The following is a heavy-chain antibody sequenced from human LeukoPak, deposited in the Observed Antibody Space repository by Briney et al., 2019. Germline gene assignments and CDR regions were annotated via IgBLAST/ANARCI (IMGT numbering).Heavy chain of an antibody. D-gene: IGHD5-12*01. CDR2: IYYSGST. Sequence: PSETLSLTCTVSGGSISSYYWSWIRQPPGKGLEWVGYIYYSGSTNYNPSPKSRVTISVDTSKNQFSLKLSSVTAADTAVYYCAASGYVTNFDYWGQGTLVTVSS. CDR1: GGSISSYY. CDR3: AASGYVTNFDY. V-gene: IGHV4-59*01. J-gene: IGHJ4*02.